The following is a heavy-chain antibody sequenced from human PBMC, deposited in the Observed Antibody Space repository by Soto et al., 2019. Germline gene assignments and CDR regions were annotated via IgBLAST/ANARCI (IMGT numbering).Heavy chain of an antibody. CDR1: GFSLITIGVC. V-gene: IGHV2-5*02. CDR3: ARQWLRDYYYYYGMEV. D-gene: IGHD5-12*01. J-gene: IGHJ6*02. Sequence: SVRTLVNPTQTLTLTCTFSGFSLITIGVCVGCILQPPGKALGWLALIYWDDDKRYSPSLKSRLTITKDTSKNQVVLTMTNMDPVDTATYYCARQWLRDYYYYYGMEVWGQGTTVTVSS. CDR2: IYWDDDK.